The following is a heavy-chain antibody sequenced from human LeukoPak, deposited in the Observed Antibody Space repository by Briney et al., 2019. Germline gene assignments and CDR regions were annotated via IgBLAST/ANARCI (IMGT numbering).Heavy chain of an antibody. D-gene: IGHD3-22*01. CDR3: AKDSYYYDSSGYLN. CDR2: ISYDGSNK. Sequence: GRSLRLSCAASGFTFSSYGMHWVRQAPGKGLEWVAVISYDGSNKYYADSVKGRFTISRDNSKNTLYLQMNSLRAEDTAVYYCAKDSYYYDSSGYLNWGQGTLVTVSS. V-gene: IGHV3-30*18. J-gene: IGHJ4*02. CDR1: GFTFSSYG.